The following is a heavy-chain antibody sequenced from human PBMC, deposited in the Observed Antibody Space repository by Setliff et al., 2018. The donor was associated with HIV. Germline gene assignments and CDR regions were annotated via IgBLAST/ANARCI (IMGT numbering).Heavy chain of an antibody. CDR3: VRGSGYYYFDN. J-gene: IGHJ4*02. CDR1: RFIFSDCY. V-gene: IGHV3-74*01. D-gene: IGHD3-22*01. Sequence: LRLSCAASRFIFSDCYVNWVRQAPGKGLVWVFGMNTDGSSTRYADSVKGRFTISRDNAKNMLYLQMNSLSADDTAVYYCVRGSGYYYFDNWGQGALVTVSS. CDR2: MNTDGSST.